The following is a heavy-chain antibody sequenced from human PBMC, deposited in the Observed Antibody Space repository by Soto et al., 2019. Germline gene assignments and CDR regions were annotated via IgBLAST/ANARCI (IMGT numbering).Heavy chain of an antibody. D-gene: IGHD3-22*01. CDR1: GYNFTDYY. V-gene: IGHV1-2*04. CDR3: ATDPFPMRRRPLYYNFHYGLDV. J-gene: IGHJ6*02. CDR2: IHPDNGGT. Sequence: QVQLVQSGAEVKKPGASVKVSCKASGYNFTDYYIHWVRRAPGRGLEWMGWIHPDNGGTTFEQKFQGWDTMTRDTPISTTYMELGRLKSDDTAVYYCATDPFPMRRRPLYYNFHYGLDVWGQGTTVTVSS.